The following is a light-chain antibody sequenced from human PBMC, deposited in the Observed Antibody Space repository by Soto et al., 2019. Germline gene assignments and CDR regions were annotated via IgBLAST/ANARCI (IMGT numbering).Light chain of an antibody. CDR3: QHMRT. J-gene: IGKJ1*01. V-gene: IGKV1-5*01. CDR2: DAS. Sequence: DIQMTQSPSTLSASIGDRVTITCRASQNINNWIAWYKQKPGKAPKFLISDASTFESGVPSRFSGSGFGTEFSLTISSLQPDDFGSYYGQHMRTFGQGTKVEMK. CDR1: QNINNW.